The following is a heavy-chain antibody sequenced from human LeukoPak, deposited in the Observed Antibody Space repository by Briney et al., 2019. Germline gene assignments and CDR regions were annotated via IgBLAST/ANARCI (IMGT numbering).Heavy chain of an antibody. D-gene: IGHD2-21*02. J-gene: IGHJ4*02. CDR2: INHSRST. CDR3: ARGSDIVVVTHY. V-gene: IGHV4-34*01. Sequence: SETLSLTCTVYGGSFSGYYWSWIRQPPGKGLEWIGEINHSRSTNYNPSLKSRVTISVDTSKNQFSLKLSSVTAADTAVYYCARGSDIVVVTHYWSQGTLVTVSS. CDR1: GGSFSGYY.